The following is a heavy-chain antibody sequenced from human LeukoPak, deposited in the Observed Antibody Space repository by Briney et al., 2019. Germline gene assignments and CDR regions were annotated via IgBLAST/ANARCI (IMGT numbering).Heavy chain of an antibody. D-gene: IGHD2-2*02. V-gene: IGHV3-21*01. Sequence: GGSLRLSCAASGFTFSSYSMNWVRQAPGKGLEWVSSISSSSSCIYYADSVKGRFTISRDNAKNSLYLQMNSLRAEDTAVYYCARDHGLYCSSTSCYIPFDYWGQGTLVTVSS. J-gene: IGHJ4*02. CDR2: ISSSSSCI. CDR1: GFTFSSYS. CDR3: ARDHGLYCSSTSCYIPFDY.